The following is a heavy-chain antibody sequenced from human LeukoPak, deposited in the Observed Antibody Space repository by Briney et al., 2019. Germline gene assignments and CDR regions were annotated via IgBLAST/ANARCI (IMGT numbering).Heavy chain of an antibody. J-gene: IGHJ4*02. CDR2: ISAYNGNT. Sequence: ASVKVSCKTSGYSFILYGISWVRQAPGQGPEWMGWISAYNGNTNYAQKLQGRVTMTTDTSTSTAYMELRSLRSDDTAVYYCARGSRGDYSPDYWGQGTLVTVSS. CDR3: ARGSRGDYSPDY. D-gene: IGHD4-17*01. CDR1: GYSFILYG. V-gene: IGHV1-18*01.